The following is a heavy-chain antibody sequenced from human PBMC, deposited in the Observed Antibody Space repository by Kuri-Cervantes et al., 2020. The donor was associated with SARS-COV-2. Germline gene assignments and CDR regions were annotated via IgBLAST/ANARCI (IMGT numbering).Heavy chain of an antibody. CDR2: ISYDGSNK. J-gene: IGHJ4*02. D-gene: IGHD3-3*01. Sequence: GGSLRLSCAASGFTYSDHYMDWVRQAPGKGLEWVAVISYDGSNKYYADSVKGRFTISRDNSKNALYLQMNSLGAEDTAVYYCAKVSTIFRDLYYFDFWGQGTLVTVSS. CDR3: AKVSTIFRDLYYFDF. CDR1: GFTYSDHY. V-gene: IGHV3-30*07.